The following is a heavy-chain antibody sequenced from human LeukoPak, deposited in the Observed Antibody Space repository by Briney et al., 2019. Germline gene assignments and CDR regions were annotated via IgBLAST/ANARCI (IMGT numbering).Heavy chain of an antibody. CDR1: GGTFSSYA. CDR3: ARDLGGQWLSYWYFDL. Sequence: GASVKVSCKASGGTFSSYAISWVRQAPGQGLEWMGRIIPIFGIANYAQKFQGRVTITADKSTSTAYMELSSLRSEDTAVYYCARDLGGQWLSYWYFDLWGRGTLVTVSS. D-gene: IGHD6-19*01. V-gene: IGHV1-69*04. J-gene: IGHJ2*01. CDR2: IIPIFGIA.